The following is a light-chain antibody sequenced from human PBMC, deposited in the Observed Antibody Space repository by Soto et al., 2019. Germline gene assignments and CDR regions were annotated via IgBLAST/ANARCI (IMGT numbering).Light chain of an antibody. CDR1: QSVLYSSNNKNY. CDR2: WAS. J-gene: IGKJ2*01. V-gene: IGKV4-1*01. CDR3: QQYYSTSYT. Sequence: DIVMTQSPDSLAVSLGERATINCKSSQSVLYSSNNKNYLAWYQQKPGQPPKLLIYWASTRESGVPDRFGGSGSGTDFTLTISSLQAEDVAVYYCQQYYSTSYTFGQGTKLEIK.